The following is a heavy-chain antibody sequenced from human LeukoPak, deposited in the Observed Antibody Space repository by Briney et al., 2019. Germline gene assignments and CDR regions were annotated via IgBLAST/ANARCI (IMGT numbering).Heavy chain of an antibody. Sequence: GGSLRLSCAASGFTFSSYAMSWVRQAPGKGLEWVSVMSSGGYSEYYSDSVRGRFTISRVNSKNTLYLQMNSLRAENTAVYYCAKENYGDSTGGRFQHWGQGTLVTVSS. CDR3: AKENYGDSTGGRFQH. J-gene: IGHJ1*01. D-gene: IGHD4-17*01. CDR1: GFTFSSYA. CDR2: MSSGGYSE. V-gene: IGHV3-23*01.